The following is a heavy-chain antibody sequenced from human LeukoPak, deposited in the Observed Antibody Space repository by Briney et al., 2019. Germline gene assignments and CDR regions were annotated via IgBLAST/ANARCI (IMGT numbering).Heavy chain of an antibody. J-gene: IGHJ6*02. V-gene: IGHV1-46*01. CDR3: AREFVAPNYGMDV. CDR2: INPSGGST. D-gene: IGHD2-21*01. Sequence: ASVKVSCKASGYTFTSYYMHWVRQAPGQGLEWTGIINPSGGSTSYAQKFQSRVTMTRDTSTSTVYMELSSLRSEDTAVYYCAREFVAPNYGMDVWGQGTTVTVSS. CDR1: GYTFTSYY.